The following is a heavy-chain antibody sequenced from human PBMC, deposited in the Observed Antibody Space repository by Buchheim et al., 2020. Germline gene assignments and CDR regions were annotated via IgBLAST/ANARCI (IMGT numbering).Heavy chain of an antibody. Sequence: EVRLVESGGGLFQPGRSLRLSCAASGFTFSIENMNWVRQAPGRGPEWLSYISGSGSVIVYADSVKGRFSISREHAKNSLFLQMNNLRLEDTAVYYCAKGLGSSWFHHWGLGTL. CDR3: AKGLGSSWFHH. CDR1: GFTFSIEN. D-gene: IGHD6-13*01. V-gene: IGHV3-48*04. J-gene: IGHJ5*02. CDR2: ISGSGSVI.